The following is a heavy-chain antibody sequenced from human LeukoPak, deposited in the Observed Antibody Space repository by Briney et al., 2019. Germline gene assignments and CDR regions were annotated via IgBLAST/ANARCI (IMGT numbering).Heavy chain of an antibody. CDR1: GFTFSSYS. D-gene: IGHD6-13*01. V-gene: IGHV3-21*01. J-gene: IGHJ4*02. CDR2: ISSSSSYI. CDR3: ARDLNIAAAGSDY. Sequence: GGSLRLSCAASGFTFSSYSMNWVRRAPGKGLEWVSSISSSSSYIYYADSVKGRFTISRDNAKNSLYLQMNSLRAEDTAVYYCARDLNIAAAGSDYWGQGTLVTVSS.